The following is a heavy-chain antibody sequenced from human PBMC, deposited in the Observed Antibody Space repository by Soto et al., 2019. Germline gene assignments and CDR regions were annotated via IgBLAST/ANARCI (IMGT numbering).Heavy chain of an antibody. J-gene: IGHJ4*02. CDR2: INHSGST. Sequence: SETLSLTCAVYGGSFIGYYWSWIRQPPGKGLEWIGEINHSGSTNYNPSLKSRVTISVDTSKNQFSLKLSSVTAADTAVYYCAIHDYGGNSTLDYWGQGTLVTVS. CDR1: GGSFIGYY. D-gene: IGHD4-17*01. V-gene: IGHV4-34*01. CDR3: AIHDYGGNSTLDY.